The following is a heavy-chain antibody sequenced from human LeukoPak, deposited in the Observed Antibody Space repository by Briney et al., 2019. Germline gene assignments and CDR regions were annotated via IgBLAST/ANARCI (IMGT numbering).Heavy chain of an antibody. D-gene: IGHD5-12*01. CDR1: GFTFSTYW. CDR2: INSDGSNA. V-gene: IGHV3-74*01. J-gene: IGHJ4*02. Sequence: GGSLRLSCAASGFTFSTYWMHWARQDPGKGLVWVSRINSDGSNAIYADSVKGRFTISRDNAKNTLYLQMNSLRPEDTAVYYCARAGLYSGSGLDYWGQGTLVTVSS. CDR3: ARAGLYSGSGLDY.